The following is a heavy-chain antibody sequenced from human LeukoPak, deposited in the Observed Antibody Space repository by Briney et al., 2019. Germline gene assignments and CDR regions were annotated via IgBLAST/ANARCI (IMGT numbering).Heavy chain of an antibody. V-gene: IGHV3-30*18. CDR2: IATDGRDK. Sequence: PGGSLRLSCAASGFTFNNYGMHWVRQAPGKGLEWVAVIATDGRDKKYADSVKGRFTISRDNSKNTLYLQMNSLRAEDTAVYYCAKWLGGWFLSSMYYFDYWGQGTLVTVSS. D-gene: IGHD3-10*01. CDR3: AKWLGGWFLSSMYYFDY. J-gene: IGHJ4*02. CDR1: GFTFNNYG.